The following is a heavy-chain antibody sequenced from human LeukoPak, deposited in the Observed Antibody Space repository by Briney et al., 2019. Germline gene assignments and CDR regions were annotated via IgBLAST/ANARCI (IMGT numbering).Heavy chain of an antibody. J-gene: IGHJ4*02. CDR1: GGSFSGYY. CDR3: ARTPIAAAAPFDY. V-gene: IGHV4-34*01. CDR2: INHSGST. Sequence: SETLSLTCAVYGGSFSGYYWSWIRQPPGKGLESIGEINHSGSTNYNPSLKSRVTISVDTSKNQFSLKLSSVTAADTAVYYCARTPIAAAAPFDYLGQGTLVTVSS. D-gene: IGHD6-13*01.